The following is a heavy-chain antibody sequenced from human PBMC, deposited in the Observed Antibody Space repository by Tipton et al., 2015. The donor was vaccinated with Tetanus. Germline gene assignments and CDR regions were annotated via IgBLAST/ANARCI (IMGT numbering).Heavy chain of an antibody. V-gene: IGHV4-30-4*01. Sequence: TLSLTCNVSGGSINNGDYYWRWIRQSPGKGLEWIGHVYYSGRTYYNPPLKSRVTISADMSKNQFSLKLSSVTAADTAVYYCARDPAVLRFLEWLPDWYFALWGRGTLVTVSS. CDR3: ARDPAVLRFLEWLPDWYFAL. CDR2: VYYSGRT. CDR1: GGSINNGDYY. D-gene: IGHD3-3*01. J-gene: IGHJ2*01.